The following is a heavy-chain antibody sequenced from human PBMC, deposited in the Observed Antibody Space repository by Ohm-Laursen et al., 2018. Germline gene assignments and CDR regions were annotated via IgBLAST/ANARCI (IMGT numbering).Heavy chain of an antibody. V-gene: IGHV1-8*02. J-gene: IGHJ5*02. CDR3: ARAVRYQLLSDP. CDR1: GYTFTTYD. Sequence: SVKVSCKVSGYTFTTYDIIWVRQASGQGPEWMGWMNPNSHNTGYARKFRGRVSMTSDSSISTAYMELYSLTSEDTATYYCARAVRYQLLSDPWGQGTLVTVSS. CDR2: MNPNSHNT. D-gene: IGHD4-23*01.